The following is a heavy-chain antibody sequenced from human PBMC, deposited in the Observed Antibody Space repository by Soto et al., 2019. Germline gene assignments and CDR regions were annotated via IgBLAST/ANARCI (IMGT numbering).Heavy chain of an antibody. Sequence: QVQLVESGGGVVQPGRSLRLSCAASGFTFSDFGMHWVRQAPGRGLEWVAFISFDGSNTDYADSVTGRFTISRDNSQNTLFLQMNSLRPDDTALYYCAKRSTLGLRWGVDFGDWGQGSLVLVSS. V-gene: IGHV3-30*18. J-gene: IGHJ4*02. D-gene: IGHD4-17*01. CDR1: GFTFSDFG. CDR3: AKRSTLGLRWGVDFGD. CDR2: ISFDGSNT.